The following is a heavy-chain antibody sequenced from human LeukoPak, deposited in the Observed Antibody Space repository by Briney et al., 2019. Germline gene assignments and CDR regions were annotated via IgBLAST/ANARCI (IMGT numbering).Heavy chain of an antibody. J-gene: IGHJ4*02. CDR2: IYCGGST. CDR3: ATSIRYCSGGSCIDY. Sequence: GGSLGLSCAASGFTVSSNYMSWVRQAPGKGLEWVSVIYCGGSTYYADSVKGRFTISRDNSRNTLYLQMNSLRAEDTAVYYCATSIRYCSGGSCIDYWGQGTLVTVSS. D-gene: IGHD2-15*01. CDR1: GFTVSSNY. V-gene: IGHV3-53*01.